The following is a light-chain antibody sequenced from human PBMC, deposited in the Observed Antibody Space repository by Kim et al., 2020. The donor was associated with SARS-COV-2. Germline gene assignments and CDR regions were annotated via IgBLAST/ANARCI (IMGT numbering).Light chain of an antibody. CDR2: EVN. J-gene: IGLJ2*01. CDR1: SSAVGGYNY. V-gene: IGLV2-8*01. Sequence: VTLSCAGTSSAVGGYNYVSWYQQHPGNVPKLMIYEVNKRPSGVPDRFSGSKSGNTASLTVSGLQAEDEADYYCSSYIGSNFYVLFGGGTQLTVL. CDR3: SSYIGSNFYVL.